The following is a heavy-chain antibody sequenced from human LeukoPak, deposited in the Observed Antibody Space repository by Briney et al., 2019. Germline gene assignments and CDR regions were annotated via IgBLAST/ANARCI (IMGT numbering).Heavy chain of an antibody. Sequence: ASVKVSCKASGYTFTSYGMSWVRQAPGQGLEWVGGLSAYNGNTNYAEKLKGRVTMTRDTSKNTLYMELNDLRSEDTAVYYCAREVEQQLVPTTPNDYWGQGTLVTVSS. J-gene: IGHJ4*02. CDR3: AREVEQQLVPTTPNDY. D-gene: IGHD6-13*01. CDR2: LSAYNGNT. V-gene: IGHV1-18*01. CDR1: GYTFTSYG.